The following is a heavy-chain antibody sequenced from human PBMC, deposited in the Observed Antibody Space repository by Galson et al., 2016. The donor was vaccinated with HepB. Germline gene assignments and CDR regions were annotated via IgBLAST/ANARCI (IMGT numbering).Heavy chain of an antibody. J-gene: IGHJ6*02. Sequence: ETLSLTCAVYGGSFSGYYWTWIRQPPGKGLGWIGEIYRSGSTNYNPSLKSRVTISMDTSKSQFSLNLNSVTAADTAVYYCARELGTSSSFGMDVWGRGTAVIVSS. V-gene: IGHV4-34*01. CDR3: ARELGTSSSFGMDV. CDR2: IYRSGST. D-gene: IGHD1-14*01. CDR1: GGSFSGYY.